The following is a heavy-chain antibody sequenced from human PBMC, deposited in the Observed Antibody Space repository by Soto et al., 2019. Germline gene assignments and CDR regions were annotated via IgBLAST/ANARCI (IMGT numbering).Heavy chain of an antibody. Sequence: EVQLLESGGGLVQPGGSLRLSCAASRFTFSNFAMSWVRQAPGKGLEWVSVISGGGGSTFYADSVKGRFTISRDNSKNTLYLQLNSLRPEDSAVYYCANWGDTLPGPTLMDVWGQGTTLTVSS. D-gene: IGHD3-16*01. CDR2: ISGGGGST. CDR3: ANWGDTLPGPTLMDV. V-gene: IGHV3-23*01. CDR1: RFTFSNFA. J-gene: IGHJ6*02.